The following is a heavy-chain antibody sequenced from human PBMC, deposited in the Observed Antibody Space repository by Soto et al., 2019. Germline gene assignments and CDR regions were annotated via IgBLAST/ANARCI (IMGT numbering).Heavy chain of an antibody. CDR3: AKDGVRYYDFWSGSNWFDP. CDR1: GFTFSSYG. J-gene: IGHJ5*02. CDR2: ISYDGSNK. Sequence: GGSLRLSCAASGFTFSSYGMHWVRQAPGKGLEWVAVISYDGSNKYYADSVKGRFTISRDNSKNTLYLQMNSLRAEDTAVYYCAKDGVRYYDFWSGSNWFDPWGQGTLVTVSS. D-gene: IGHD3-3*01. V-gene: IGHV3-30*18.